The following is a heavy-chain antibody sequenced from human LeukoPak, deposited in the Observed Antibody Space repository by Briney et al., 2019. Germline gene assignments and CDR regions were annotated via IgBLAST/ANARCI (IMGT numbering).Heavy chain of an antibody. Sequence: GGSLRLSCAASGFTFTNYWMSWVRQAPGKGLEWVANIKEDESRKEYVDSVKGRFTTSRDNAKNSLYLQMNSLRAEDTAVYYCARGGDGSGSPLYYYYYYGMDVWGQGTTVTVSS. CDR2: IKEDESRK. CDR1: GFTFTNYW. CDR3: ARGGDGSGSPLYYYYYYGMDV. J-gene: IGHJ6*02. V-gene: IGHV3-7*02. D-gene: IGHD3-10*01.